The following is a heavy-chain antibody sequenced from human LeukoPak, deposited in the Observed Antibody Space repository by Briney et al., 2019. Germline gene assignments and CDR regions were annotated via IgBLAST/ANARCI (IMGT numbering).Heavy chain of an antibody. V-gene: IGHV4-31*03. J-gene: IGHJ3*02. D-gene: IGHD2-2*01. CDR1: GGSISSGGYY. CDR2: IYYSGST. Sequence: PSETLSLTCTVSGGSISSGGYYWSWIRQHPGKGLEWIGYIYYSGSTYYNPSLKSRVTISVDTSKNQFSLKLSSVTAADTAVYYCAREYCSSPSCYARPGFDIWGQGTMVTVSS. CDR3: AREYCSSPSCYARPGFDI.